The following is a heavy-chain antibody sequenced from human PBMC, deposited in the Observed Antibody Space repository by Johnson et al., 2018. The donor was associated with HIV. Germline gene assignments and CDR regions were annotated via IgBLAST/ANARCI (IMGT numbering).Heavy chain of an antibody. CDR2: IRFDETIK. CDR1: GLTFNNYG. Sequence: QVQLVESGGGVVQPGGSLRLSCAASGLTFNNYGIHWVRQSPGKGLEWVAFIRFDETIKYYGDSVKGRFTISRDNSKNTLYLQMNSLRVEDTAVYYCAKAVGGYAFDIWGQGTMVTVSS. V-gene: IGHV3-30*02. D-gene: IGHD1-26*01. CDR3: AKAVGGYAFDI. J-gene: IGHJ3*02.